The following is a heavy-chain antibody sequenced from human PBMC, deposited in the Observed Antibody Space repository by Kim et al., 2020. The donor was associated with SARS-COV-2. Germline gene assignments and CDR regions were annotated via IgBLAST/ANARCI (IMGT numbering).Heavy chain of an antibody. CDR3: AKRDRTAGRGDFFDS. Sequence: GGSLRLSCTASGFTFSRYGMTWVRQAPGKGLDWVAAISGTGGAIYYADSVKGRFTISRDNSKSTLYLQMNSLRDADTAVYYCAKRDRTAGRGDFFDSWGQGTLVTVSS. CDR2: ISGTGGAI. V-gene: IGHV3-23*01. CDR1: GFTFSRYG. J-gene: IGHJ4*02. D-gene: IGHD1-26*01.